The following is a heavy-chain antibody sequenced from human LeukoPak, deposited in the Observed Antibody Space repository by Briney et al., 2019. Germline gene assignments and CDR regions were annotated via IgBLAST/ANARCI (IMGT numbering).Heavy chain of an antibody. J-gene: IGHJ4*02. D-gene: IGHD1-26*01. V-gene: IGHV1-2*02. Sequence: ASVKVSCKASGYTLTGYYMHWVRQAPGQGLEWMGWINPNSGGTNYAQKFQGRVTMTRDTSISTAYMELSRLRSDDTAVYYCARGSGSQPLPSDYWGQGTLVTVSS. CDR3: ARGSGSQPLPSDY. CDR1: GYTLTGYY. CDR2: INPNSGGT.